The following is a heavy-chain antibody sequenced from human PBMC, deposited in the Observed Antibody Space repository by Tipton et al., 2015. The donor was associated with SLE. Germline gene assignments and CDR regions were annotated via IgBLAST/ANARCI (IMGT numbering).Heavy chain of an antibody. Sequence: SLRLSCAASGFRFSIYWMHWVRQDPGKGLVWVSRINSDGSITTYADSVKGRFTISRDDAKNTLYLQMNSLRGDDTAVYYCVKGPKGNSNHADQWGQGTLTTVSS. J-gene: IGHJ1*01. CDR1: GFRFSIYW. V-gene: IGHV3-74*03. D-gene: IGHD4-11*01. CDR3: VKGPKGNSNHADQ. CDR2: INSDGSIT.